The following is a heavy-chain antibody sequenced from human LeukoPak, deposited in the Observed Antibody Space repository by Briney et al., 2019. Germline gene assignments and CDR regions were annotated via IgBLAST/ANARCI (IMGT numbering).Heavy chain of an antibody. J-gene: IGHJ4*02. D-gene: IGHD6-13*01. CDR3: ARPNSSSWYYFDN. Sequence: SETLSLTCAVSGYSISSGYYWGWLRQPPGKGLEWIGSMYHRGSTYYNPSLKSRVTISVDTSKNQFSLKLSSVTAADTAVYYCARPNSSSWYYFDNWGQGTLVTVSS. CDR2: MYHRGST. V-gene: IGHV4-38-2*01. CDR1: GYSISSGYY.